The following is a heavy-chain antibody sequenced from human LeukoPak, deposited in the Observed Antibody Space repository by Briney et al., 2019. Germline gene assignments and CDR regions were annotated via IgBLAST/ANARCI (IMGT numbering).Heavy chain of an antibody. CDR1: GFTFGAYW. CDR3: AREVSYQQRSYNIDV. Sequence: GGSLRLSCAASGFTFGAYWMHWVRQAPGKGLVWVSSISSSSSYIYYADSVKGRFTISRDNAKNSLYLRMNSLRAEDTAVYYCAREVSYQQRSYNIDVWGKGTTVTVSS. J-gene: IGHJ6*03. CDR2: ISSSSSYI. D-gene: IGHD2-2*01. V-gene: IGHV3-21*04.